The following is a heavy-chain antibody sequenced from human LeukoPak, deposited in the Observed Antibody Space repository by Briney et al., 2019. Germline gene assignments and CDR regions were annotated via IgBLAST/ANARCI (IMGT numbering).Heavy chain of an antibody. CDR3: ARSPGGDFWSGVY. CDR1: GFTFSSYA. V-gene: IGHV3-30-3*01. J-gene: IGHJ4*02. D-gene: IGHD3-3*01. Sequence: PGGSLRLSCAASGFTFSSYAMHWVRQAPGKGLEWVAVISYDGSNKYYADSVKGRFTISRDNSKNTLYLQMNSLRAEDTAVYYCARSPGGDFWSGVYWGQGTLVTVSS. CDR2: ISYDGSNK.